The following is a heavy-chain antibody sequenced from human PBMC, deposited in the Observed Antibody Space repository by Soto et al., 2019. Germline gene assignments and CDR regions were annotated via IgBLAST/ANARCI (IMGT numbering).Heavy chain of an antibody. J-gene: IGHJ4*02. CDR2: LNPHSGKA. V-gene: IGHV1-8*01. CDR3: ARVSSIAARRSYDS. CDR1: GYTFTIHD. D-gene: IGHD6-6*01. Sequence: ASVKVSCKASGYTFTIHDIHWVRQAPGQGLEWMAGLNPHSGKAAYAQRFQGRLTMTGSASTSTAYMELSGLRSEDTAMYYCARVSSIAARRSYDSWGQGTLVTVSS.